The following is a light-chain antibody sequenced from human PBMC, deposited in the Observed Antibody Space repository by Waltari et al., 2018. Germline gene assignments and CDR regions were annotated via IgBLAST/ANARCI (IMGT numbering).Light chain of an antibody. J-gene: IGLJ2*01. CDR2: YVD. Sequence: QSTLTQPASVSGSPGQSVTISCTGTSGDVGGYKYVSWYQQYPGKVPKLIIHYVDERPSGVSNRFFGSKSDNTASLTISGLQAEDEADYYCCSYAGSNTLVFGGGTKLTVL. CDR3: CSYAGSNTLV. CDR1: SGDVGGYKY. V-gene: IGLV2-23*02.